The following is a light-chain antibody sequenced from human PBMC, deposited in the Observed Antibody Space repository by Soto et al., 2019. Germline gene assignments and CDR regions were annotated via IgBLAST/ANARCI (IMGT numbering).Light chain of an antibody. CDR2: EVS. CDR3: SSNTGNNNFVV. J-gene: IGLJ2*01. Sequence: QSVLTQPPSASGSLGQSVTISCTGTSSDVGAYNYVSWYQQHPDRAPKVIIYEVSQRPSGVPDRFSGSKSGNTASLTVSGLQAEDEADYYCSSNTGNNNFVVFGGGTKVTVL. CDR1: SSDVGAYNY. V-gene: IGLV2-8*01.